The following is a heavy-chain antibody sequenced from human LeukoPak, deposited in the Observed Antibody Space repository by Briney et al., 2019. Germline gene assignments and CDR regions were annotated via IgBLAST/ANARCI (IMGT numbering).Heavy chain of an antibody. CDR2: IYYSGST. V-gene: IGHV4-59*01. Sequence: SETLSLTCTVSGGSISSYYWSWIRQPPGKGLEWIGYIYYSGSTNYNPSLKSRVTISVDTSKNQFSLKLSSVTAADTAVYDCARSERWLQSGFDYWGQGTLVTVSS. CDR3: ARSERWLQSGFDY. D-gene: IGHD5-24*01. J-gene: IGHJ4*02. CDR1: GGSISSYY.